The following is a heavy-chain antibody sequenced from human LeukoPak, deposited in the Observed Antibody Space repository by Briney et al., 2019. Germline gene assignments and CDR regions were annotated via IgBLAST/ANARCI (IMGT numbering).Heavy chain of an antibody. CDR2: IKQDGGEK. CDR1: GFTFTKFW. D-gene: IGHD2-15*01. CDR3: ARVSRVVAYLSSFDY. V-gene: IGHV3-7*04. Sequence: GGSLRLSCEASGFTFTKFWMSWVRQAPGKGLEWVANIKQDGGEKYYVDSVKGRFTISRDNAKNSLYLQMNSLRAEDTAVYYCARVSRVVAYLSSFDYWGQGTLVTASS. J-gene: IGHJ4*02.